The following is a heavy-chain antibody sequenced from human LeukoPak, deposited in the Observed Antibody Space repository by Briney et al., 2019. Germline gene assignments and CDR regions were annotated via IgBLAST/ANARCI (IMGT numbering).Heavy chain of an antibody. CDR2: ISWNSGSI. CDR3: AKARNQYSSSSLDY. D-gene: IGHD6-6*01. Sequence: PGGSLRLSCAASGFTFDDYAMHWVRQAPGKGLEWVSGISWNSGSIGYADSVKGRFTISRDNAKNSLYLRMNSLGAEDTALYYCAKARNQYSSSSLDYWGQGTLVTVSS. CDR1: GFTFDDYA. J-gene: IGHJ4*02. V-gene: IGHV3-9*01.